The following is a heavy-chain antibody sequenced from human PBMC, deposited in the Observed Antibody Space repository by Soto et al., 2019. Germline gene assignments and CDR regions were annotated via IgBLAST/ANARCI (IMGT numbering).Heavy chain of an antibody. D-gene: IGHD6-19*01. CDR2: ISGRGDRA. J-gene: IGHJ4*02. V-gene: IGHV3-23*01. Sequence: PGGPLRLSCAASGFIFRDYAMNLVRQAPGKGLEWVPDISGRGDRARYTDSGKGRVPTSRDNSRSTLYLQINSLRVDDTAVYYCGKERRGSGCSVCNFWGQGTLVTVSS. CDR3: GKERRGSGCSVCNF. CDR1: GFIFRDYA.